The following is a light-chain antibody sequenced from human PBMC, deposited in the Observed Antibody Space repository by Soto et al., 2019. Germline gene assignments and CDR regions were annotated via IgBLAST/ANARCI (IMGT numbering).Light chain of an antibody. CDR2: KVS. V-gene: IGKV2-30*01. CDR3: MQGTHWPPIT. CDR1: QSLAYGDGNTY. Sequence: DVVMTRSPLSLPVTLGQPASISCRSSQSLAYGDGNTYLSWFQQRPGQSPRRLIYKVSNRDSGVPDRFSGSGSGTDFTLKISRVEAEDVGVYYCMQGTHWPPITFGQGTRLEIK. J-gene: IGKJ5*01.